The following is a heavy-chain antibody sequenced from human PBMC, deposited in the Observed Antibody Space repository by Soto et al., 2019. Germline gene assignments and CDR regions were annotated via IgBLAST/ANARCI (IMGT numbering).Heavy chain of an antibody. V-gene: IGHV4-34*01. CDR3: ASRQVLSYYYYGMDV. CDR1: GESFSGYY. Sequence: SETLSLTCAVYGESFSGYYWSWIRQPPGKGLEWIGEINHSGSTNYNPSLKSRVTISVDTSKNQFSLKLSSVTAADTAVYYCASRQVLSYYYYGMDVWGQGTTVTVSS. CDR2: INHSGST. J-gene: IGHJ6*02. D-gene: IGHD2-8*01.